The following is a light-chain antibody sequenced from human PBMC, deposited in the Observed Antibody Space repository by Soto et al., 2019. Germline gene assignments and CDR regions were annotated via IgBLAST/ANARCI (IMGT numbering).Light chain of an antibody. J-gene: IGKJ2*01. Sequence: EIVMTQSPATLSVSPGERATLSCRASQSVSSKLAWYQQKPGQAPRLLIYGASTRATGIPARFSGSGSGTEFTLTIRRLEPEDFAVYYCQQYGFSRNTFGQGTKLEIK. V-gene: IGKV3-15*01. CDR2: GAS. CDR3: QQYGFSRNT. CDR1: QSVSSK.